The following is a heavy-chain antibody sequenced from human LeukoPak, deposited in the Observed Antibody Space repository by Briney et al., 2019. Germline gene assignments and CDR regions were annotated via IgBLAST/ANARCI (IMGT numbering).Heavy chain of an antibody. J-gene: IGHJ4*02. V-gene: IGHV3-30-3*01. Sequence: PGGSLRLSCAASGFTFSSYAMHWVRQAPGEGLEWVAVISYDGSNKYYADSVKGRFTISRDNSKNTLYLQMNSLRAEDTAVYYCARDRGWYYFDYWGQGTLVTVSS. CDR3: ARDRGWYYFDY. D-gene: IGHD6-19*01. CDR2: ISYDGSNK. CDR1: GFTFSSYA.